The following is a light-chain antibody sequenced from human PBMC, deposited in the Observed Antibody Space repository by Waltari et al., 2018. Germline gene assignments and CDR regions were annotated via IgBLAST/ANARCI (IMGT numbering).Light chain of an antibody. V-gene: IGLV2-18*02. CDR2: EVN. J-gene: IGLJ3*02. CDR1: RTNAGHYSC. CDR3: SSYTSSTTLV. Sequence: QSALTQPPSVSGSPGQSLTTSCTRTRTNAGHYSCVPSYQQPPGSVTEVIIYEVNNRPSGVPDLFSGSKSGNTASLTISGLQPEDEADYYCSSYTSSTTLVFGGGTSLTVL.